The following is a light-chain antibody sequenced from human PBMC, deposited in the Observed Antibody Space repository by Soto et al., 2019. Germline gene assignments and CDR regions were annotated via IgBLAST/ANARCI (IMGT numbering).Light chain of an antibody. CDR3: MQGTHWPPT. CDR1: QSVSSSY. J-gene: IGKJ5*01. Sequence: VLTQSPASLSLSQGERATLSCRASQSVSSSYLAWYQQKPGQAPRLLIYGASSRATGIPDRFSGSGSGTDFTLKISRVEAEDVGVYYCMQGTHWPPTSGQGTRLEIK. V-gene: IGKV3D-20*02. CDR2: GAS.